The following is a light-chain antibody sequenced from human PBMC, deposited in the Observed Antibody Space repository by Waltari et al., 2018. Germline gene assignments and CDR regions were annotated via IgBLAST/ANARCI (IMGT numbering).Light chain of an antibody. CDR3: GTWDNNLSPGGV. V-gene: IGLV1-51*01. CDR2: DDY. J-gene: IGLJ3*02. Sequence: QSVLTQPPSVSAAPGQQVPISSSGSSSNIGTYSVSWYQQLPGTAPKLLIYDDYKRPSGIPDRFSGSKSGTSATLGITGLQTGDEAEYYCGTWDNNLSPGGVFGGGTKLTVL. CDR1: SSNIGTYS.